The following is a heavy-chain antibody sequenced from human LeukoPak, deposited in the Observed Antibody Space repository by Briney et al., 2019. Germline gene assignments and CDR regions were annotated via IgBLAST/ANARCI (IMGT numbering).Heavy chain of an antibody. CDR3: ARSRWLDAFDY. CDR2: INSDGSTT. V-gene: IGHV3-74*01. Sequence: PGGSLRLSCAASGFTFSSYWMHWVRQAPGKGLVWVSRINSDGSTTNYADPVKGRFTISRDNAKNTLYLQMNSLRADDTAVYYCARSRWLDAFDYWGQGTLVTVSS. J-gene: IGHJ4*02. D-gene: IGHD6-19*01. CDR1: GFTFSSYW.